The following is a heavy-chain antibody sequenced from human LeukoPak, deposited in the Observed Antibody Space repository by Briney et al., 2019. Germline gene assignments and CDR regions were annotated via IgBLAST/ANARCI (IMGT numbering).Heavy chain of an antibody. D-gene: IGHD3-10*01. CDR1: GFTFSSYG. Sequence: GGSLRLSCAASGFTFSSYGMHWVRQAPGKGLEWVAVISYDGSNKYYADSVKGRFTISRDNSKNTLYLQMNSLRAEDTAVYYCAKDLEGSGNWFDPWGQGTLVTVSS. CDR2: ISYDGSNK. V-gene: IGHV3-30*18. J-gene: IGHJ5*02. CDR3: AKDLEGSGNWFDP.